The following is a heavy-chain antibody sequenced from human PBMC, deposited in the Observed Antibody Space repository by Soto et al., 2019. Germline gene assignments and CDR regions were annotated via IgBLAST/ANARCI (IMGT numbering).Heavy chain of an antibody. CDR3: ARAWAATGKGWFDP. V-gene: IGHV4-4*07. D-gene: IGHD6-13*01. CDR2: IYSSGST. CDR1: GGSIINYY. J-gene: IGHJ5*02. Sequence: SETLSLTCTVSGGSIINYYWSWIRQPAGKGLEWIGRIYSSGSTSYNPSLKSRVTMSVDTSKNQFSLKLSSVTAADTAVYYCARAWAATGKGWFDPWGQGTLVTVSS.